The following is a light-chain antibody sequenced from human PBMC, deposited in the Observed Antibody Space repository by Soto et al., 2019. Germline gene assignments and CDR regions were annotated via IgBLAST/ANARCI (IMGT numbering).Light chain of an antibody. CDR1: SSNIGSNY. J-gene: IGLJ2*01. CDR3: AAWDDSLSAVV. V-gene: IGLV1-47*01. Sequence: QSVLTQPPSASGTPGQRVTISCSGSSSNIGSNYVYWYQQLPGTAPKLLIYRNNQRPSGVPDRFSGSKSGTSGSLAISGLRSEDGDDYYCAAWDDSLSAVVFGGGTKLTVL. CDR2: RNN.